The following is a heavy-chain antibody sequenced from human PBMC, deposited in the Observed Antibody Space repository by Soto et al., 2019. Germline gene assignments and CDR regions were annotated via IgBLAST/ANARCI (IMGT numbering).Heavy chain of an antibody. V-gene: IGHV1-18*01. Sequence: ASVKVSCQASEYTFNFYGITWVRQAPGQGLEWMGWISGFNGNTNYAQKFQGRVSMATDTSTTTAYMELRSLRSDDTAVYYCARVVPGAEAWFGPWGQGTLVTVSS. J-gene: IGHJ5*02. CDR3: ARVVPGAEAWFGP. CDR2: ISGFNGNT. CDR1: EYTFNFYG. D-gene: IGHD2-2*01.